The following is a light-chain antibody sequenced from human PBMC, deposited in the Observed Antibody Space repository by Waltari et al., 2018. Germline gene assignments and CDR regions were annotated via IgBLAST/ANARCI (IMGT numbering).Light chain of an antibody. CDR1: ISNLGTNY. CDR3: ASWDDSLSVGV. V-gene: IGLV1-47*01. J-gene: IGLJ3*02. Sequence: QSVLTQPPSASGTPGQRATIPCSGSISNLGTNYVYWYQQVPGTAPKLLIQRNNQRPSGVPDRFSGSKSGTSASLAISGLRSEDEADYYCASWDDSLSVGVFGGGTKLTVL. CDR2: RNN.